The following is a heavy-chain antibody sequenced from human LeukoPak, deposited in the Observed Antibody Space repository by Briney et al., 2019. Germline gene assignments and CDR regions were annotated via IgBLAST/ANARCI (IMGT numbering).Heavy chain of an antibody. CDR1: GGSFSGYY. D-gene: IGHD3-10*01. Sequence: SETLSLTCAVYGGSFSGYYWSWIRQPPGKGLEWIGEINHSGSTNYNPSLKSRVTISVDTSKNQSSLKLSSVTAADTAVYYCARLTMVRGVIIDWYFDLWGRGTLVTVSS. V-gene: IGHV4-34*01. CDR2: INHSGST. CDR3: ARLTMVRGVIIDWYFDL. J-gene: IGHJ2*01.